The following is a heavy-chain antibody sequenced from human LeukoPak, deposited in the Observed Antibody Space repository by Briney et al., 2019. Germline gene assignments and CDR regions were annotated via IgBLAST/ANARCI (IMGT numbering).Heavy chain of an antibody. CDR2: VSYDGSNA. J-gene: IGHJ4*02. Sequence: GGSPRLSCAASGFTFSSYAMHWVRQAPGKGLEWVTVVSYDGSNAYYADSVKGRFTISRDNSKNTLYLQMKSLRPEDTAVYYCARDLASCCYTRLDYWGQGTLVTVSS. CDR1: GFTFSSYA. CDR3: ARDLASCCYTRLDY. V-gene: IGHV3-30-3*01. D-gene: IGHD2-2*02.